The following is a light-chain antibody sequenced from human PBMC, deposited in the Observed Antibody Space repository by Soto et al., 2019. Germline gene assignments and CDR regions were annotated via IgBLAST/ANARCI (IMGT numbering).Light chain of an antibody. J-gene: IGLJ2*01. CDR1: SCDVGGYNY. V-gene: IGLV2-14*01. Sequence: QSALTQPAYVSGSPGQSITISCTGTSCDVGGYNYVSWYQQHPGKAPKLMIYEVSHRHSGVSNRFSGAKSGNTASLTSSGRQADDEADYYCSSDTSRSNPVVFGGGTKLTVL. CDR3: SSDTSRSNPVV. CDR2: EVS.